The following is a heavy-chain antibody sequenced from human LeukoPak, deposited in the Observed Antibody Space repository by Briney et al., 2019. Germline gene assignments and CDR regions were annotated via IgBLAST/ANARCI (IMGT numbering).Heavy chain of an antibody. D-gene: IGHD3-22*01. J-gene: IGHJ4*02. CDR3: ATERDYYDSSGYNY. CDR1: GYTLTELS. Sequence: GASVKVSCKVSGYTLTELSMHWVRQAPGKGPEWMGGFDPEDGETIYAQKFQGRVTMTEDTSTDTAYMELSSLRSGDTAVYYCATERDYYDSSGYNYWGQGTLVTVSS. V-gene: IGHV1-24*01. CDR2: FDPEDGET.